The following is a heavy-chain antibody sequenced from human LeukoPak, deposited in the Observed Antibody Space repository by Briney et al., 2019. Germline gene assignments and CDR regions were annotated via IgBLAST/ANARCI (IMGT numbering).Heavy chain of an antibody. J-gene: IGHJ4*02. V-gene: IGHV1-8*02. CDR2: MNPNSGNT. CDR3: VRRGWLRGYSRSLLGY. Sequence: GASVKVSCKASGYTFTGYYMHWVRQVTGQGLEWMGWMNPNSGNTGYSQKFQGRVTMTRDTSINTAYIHLTGLTSDDTAIYYCVRRGWLRGYSRSLLGYWGQGTLVTVSS. D-gene: IGHD5-12*01. CDR1: GYTFTGYY.